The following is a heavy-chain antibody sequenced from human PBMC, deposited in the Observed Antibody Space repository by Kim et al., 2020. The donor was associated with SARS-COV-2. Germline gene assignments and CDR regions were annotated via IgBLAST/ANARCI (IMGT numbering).Heavy chain of an antibody. Sequence: SETLSLTCTVSGGTISSYYCSWIRQPAGKGLEWIGRIYTSGSTNYNPSLKSRVTMSVDTSKNQFSLKLSSVTAADTAVYYCARVGCSSTSCQSMDVWGQGTTVTVSS. J-gene: IGHJ6*02. D-gene: IGHD2-2*01. V-gene: IGHV4-4*07. CDR3: ARVGCSSTSCQSMDV. CDR2: IYTSGST. CDR1: GGTISSYY.